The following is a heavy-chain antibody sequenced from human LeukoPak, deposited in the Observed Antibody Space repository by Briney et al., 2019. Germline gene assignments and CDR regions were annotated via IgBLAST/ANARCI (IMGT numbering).Heavy chain of an antibody. CDR1: GGSISSGGYS. J-gene: IGHJ4*02. CDR3: ARDGYKGPFDY. D-gene: IGHD5-12*01. V-gene: IGHV4-30-2*01. Sequence: PSETLSLTCAVSGGSISSGGYSWSWIRQPPGKGLEWIGYIYHSGSTYYNPSLKSRVTISVDRSKNQFSLKLSSVTAADTAVYYCARDGYKGPFDYWGQGTLVTVSS. CDR2: IYHSGST.